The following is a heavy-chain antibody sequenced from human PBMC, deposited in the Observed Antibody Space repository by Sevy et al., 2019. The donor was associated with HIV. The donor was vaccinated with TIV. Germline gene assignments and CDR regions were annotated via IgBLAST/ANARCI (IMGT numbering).Heavy chain of an antibody. CDR3: RSGSYYKMSYYYYMDV. CDR1: GFTFSSYW. J-gene: IGHJ6*03. D-gene: IGHD3-10*01. V-gene: IGHV3-7*03. Sequence: LTCAASGFTFSSYWMSWVRQAPGKGLEWVANIKQDGSEKYYVDSVKGRFTISRDNAKNSLYLQMNSLRAEDTAVYYCRSGSYYKMSYYYYMDVWGKGTTVTVSS. CDR2: IKQDGSEK.